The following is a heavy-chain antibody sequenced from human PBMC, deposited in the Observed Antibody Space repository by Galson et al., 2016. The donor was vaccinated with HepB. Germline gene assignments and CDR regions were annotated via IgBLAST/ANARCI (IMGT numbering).Heavy chain of an antibody. CDR2: LNPNTGNT. Sequence: SVKVSCKASGYTFSSYDFNWVRQATGQGLQWMGWLNPNTGNTDYAQKFQGRVTMTRNTSISTVYMELRGLRSEDTAVYYCARRGARGGSGSYHVFWGQGTLVTVSS. V-gene: IGHV1-8*01. D-gene: IGHD3-10*01. CDR3: ARRGARGGSGSYHVF. J-gene: IGHJ4*02. CDR1: GYTFSSYD.